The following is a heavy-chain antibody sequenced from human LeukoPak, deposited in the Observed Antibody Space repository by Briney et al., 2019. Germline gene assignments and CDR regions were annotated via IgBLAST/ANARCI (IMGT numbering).Heavy chain of an antibody. V-gene: IGHV3-74*01. CDR1: GFTFSSNW. CDR3: ARVTDSSSWVIAY. CDR2: INGDGSST. J-gene: IGHJ4*02. D-gene: IGHD6-13*01. Sequence: GGSLRLSCAASGFTFSSNWMHWVRHAPGKGLGRVSRINGDGSSTNYADTVRGRYTISRDNATNTLYLQMNSLRAEDTAVYYCARVTDSSSWVIAYSGQGTLVTVSS.